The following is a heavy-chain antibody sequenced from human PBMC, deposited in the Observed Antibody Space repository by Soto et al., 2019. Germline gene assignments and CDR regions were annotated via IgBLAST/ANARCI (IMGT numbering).Heavy chain of an antibody. CDR2: IVVGSGNT. D-gene: IGHD1-26*01. CDR1: GFTFTSSA. CDR3: AAEDSGSYSSYYYGMEV. V-gene: IGHV1-58*01. Sequence: SVKVSCKASGFTFTSSAVQWVRQARGQRLEWIGWIVVGSGNTNYAQKFQERVTITRDMSTSTAYMELSSLRSEDTAVYYCAAEDSGSYSSYYYGMEVWGQGTTVTVSS. J-gene: IGHJ6*02.